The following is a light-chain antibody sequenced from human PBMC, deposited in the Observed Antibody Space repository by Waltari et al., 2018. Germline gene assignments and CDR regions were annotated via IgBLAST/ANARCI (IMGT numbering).Light chain of an antibody. CDR3: CSYAGSYTGV. CDR2: EVT. J-gene: IGLJ3*02. CDR1: SRVVGAYEY. Sequence: QSALTQPRSVSGSPGQSVPISCTGTSRVVGAYEYFSPYQHHPGNAPKLMIYEVTRRPSGVPDRFSGSKSGNTASLTISGLQADDEAEYFCCSYAGSYTGVCGGGTRLAVL. V-gene: IGLV2-11*01.